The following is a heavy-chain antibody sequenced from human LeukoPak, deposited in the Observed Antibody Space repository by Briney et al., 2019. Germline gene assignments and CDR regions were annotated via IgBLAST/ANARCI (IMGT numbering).Heavy chain of an antibody. CDR3: AKSGYNGHDRPH. CDR2: ISESGRD. CDR1: GFTFNINT. Sequence: SGGSLRLSCAVSGFTFNINTMSWLRQAPGKWLEWVSVISESGRDYYTDSVKGRFTISRDNSKNTLYLQMNSLTAEDTATYYCAKSGYNGHDRPHWGLGTLVTVSS. D-gene: IGHD5-12*01. J-gene: IGHJ4*02. V-gene: IGHV3-23*01.